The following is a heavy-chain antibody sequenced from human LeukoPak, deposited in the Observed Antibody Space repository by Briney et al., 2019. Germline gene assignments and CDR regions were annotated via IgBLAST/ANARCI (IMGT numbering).Heavy chain of an antibody. D-gene: IGHD3-10*01. CDR3: AKDYEDYYGSGSYVCMDV. Sequence: GGSLRLSCAASGFTFDDYAMHWVRQAPGKGLEWVSLISGDGGSTYYADSVKGRFTISRDNSKNSLYLQVNSLRTEDTALYYCAKDYEDYYGSGSYVCMDVWGKGTTVTVSS. CDR1: GFTFDDYA. V-gene: IGHV3-43*02. CDR2: ISGDGGST. J-gene: IGHJ6*03.